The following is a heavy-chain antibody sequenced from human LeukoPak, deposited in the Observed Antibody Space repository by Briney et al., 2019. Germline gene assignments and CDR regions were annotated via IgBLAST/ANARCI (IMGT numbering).Heavy chain of an antibody. CDR3: ANAGDYGDLAFDY. CDR2: ISWNGGSI. CDR1: GFTFDDYA. J-gene: IGHJ4*02. D-gene: IGHD4-17*01. Sequence: GGSLRLSCAASGFTFDDYAMHWVRQAPGKGLEWVSGISWNGGSIGFADSVKGRFTISRDNAKNSLYLQMNSLRAEDTAVYYCANAGDYGDLAFDYWGQGTLVTVSS. V-gene: IGHV3-9*01.